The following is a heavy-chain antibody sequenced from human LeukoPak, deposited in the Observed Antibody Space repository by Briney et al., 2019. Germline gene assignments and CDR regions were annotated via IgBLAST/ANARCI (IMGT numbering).Heavy chain of an antibody. D-gene: IGHD6-13*01. V-gene: IGHV4-59*01. Sequence: PSETLSLTCTVSGGSINGNYWSWIRQPPGKGLEWIGYIYYSGSTNYNPSLQSRVIISVDTSKNQLSLKLSSVTAADTAVYYCARDRAAALFDYWGQGTLVTVSS. CDR1: GGSINGNY. CDR3: ARDRAAALFDY. CDR2: IYYSGST. J-gene: IGHJ4*02.